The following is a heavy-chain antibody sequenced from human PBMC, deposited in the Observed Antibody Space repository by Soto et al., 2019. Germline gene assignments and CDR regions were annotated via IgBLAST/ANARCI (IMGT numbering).Heavy chain of an antibody. CDR2: IYYSGST. Sequence: SETLSLTCTVSGGSISSGGYYWSWIRQHPGKGLEWIGYIYYSGSTYYNPSLKSRVTISVDTSKNQFSLKLSSVTAADTAVYYCARVPKGYCSSTSCYRPGMDVWGQGTTVTVSS. V-gene: IGHV4-31*03. D-gene: IGHD2-2*01. J-gene: IGHJ6*02. CDR1: GGSISSGGYY. CDR3: ARVPKGYCSSTSCYRPGMDV.